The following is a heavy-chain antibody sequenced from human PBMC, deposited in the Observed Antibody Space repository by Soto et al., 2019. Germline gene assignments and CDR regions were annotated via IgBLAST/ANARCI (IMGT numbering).Heavy chain of an antibody. CDR3: AKLEWLEFGGDY. CDR2: ISASGEKP. Sequence: HLLESGGGVVQPGKSLKISCATSGFAFSDYPMTWVRQPPGQGLEWVSGISASGEKPYYADSVKGRFTISRDNSKNTLSLQMNSLRGEDKDIYYCAKLEWLEFGGDYWGQGTLVTVSS. J-gene: IGHJ4*02. CDR1: GFAFSDYP. V-gene: IGHV3-23*01. D-gene: IGHD6-19*01.